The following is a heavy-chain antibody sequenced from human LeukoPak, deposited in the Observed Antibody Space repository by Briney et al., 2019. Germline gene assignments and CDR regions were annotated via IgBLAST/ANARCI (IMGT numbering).Heavy chain of an antibody. D-gene: IGHD3-16*01. CDR3: ARDLYPGY. CDR2: IGISSSTI. Sequence: GGSLRLFCAASGFTFSTYEMNWVRQAPGKGLEWVSYIGISSSTIYYADSVKGRFTISRDNAKNSLYLQMNSLRAEDTAVYYCARDLYPGYWGQGTLVTVSS. V-gene: IGHV3-48*03. CDR1: GFTFSTYE. J-gene: IGHJ4*02.